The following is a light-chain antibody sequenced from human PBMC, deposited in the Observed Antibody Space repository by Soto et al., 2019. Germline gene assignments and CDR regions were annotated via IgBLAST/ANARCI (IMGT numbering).Light chain of an antibody. CDR2: DAS. Sequence: DIQMTQSPSIISSSLVYIVNITFQASHNINRWLAWYQQKPGKAPKLLIYDASRLESGVPSRFGGSGSGTEFTLSISSLQPDDFAIYYCQEYNSYSGTFGPGTKVDIK. V-gene: IGKV1-5*01. CDR3: QEYNSYSGT. J-gene: IGKJ1*01. CDR1: HNINRW.